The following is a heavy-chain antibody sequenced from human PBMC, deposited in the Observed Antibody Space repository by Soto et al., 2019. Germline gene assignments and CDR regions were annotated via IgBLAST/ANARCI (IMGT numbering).Heavy chain of an antibody. Sequence: ASETLSLTCTVSSGSISVTNVFWGWVRQPPGKGLEWIGNIDYSGTAYFSPSLATRVTFHVDTSKNQFSLTLYSVTAADTAVYYCARITGRHLDCWGQGILVTVSS. J-gene: IGHJ4*02. CDR3: ARITGRHLDC. V-gene: IGHV4-39*01. D-gene: IGHD1-20*01. CDR2: IDYSGTA. CDR1: SGSISVTNVF.